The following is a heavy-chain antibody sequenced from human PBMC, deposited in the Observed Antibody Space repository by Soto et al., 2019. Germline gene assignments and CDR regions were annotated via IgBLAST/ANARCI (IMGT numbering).Heavy chain of an antibody. CDR2: IYYSGST. V-gene: IGHV4-61*01. CDR1: GGSVSSGSYY. CDR3: ARDRDDSTGYYIDY. D-gene: IGHD3-22*01. Sequence: NPSETLSLTCTVSGGSVSSGSYYWSWIRQPPGKGLEWIGYIYYSGSTNYNPSLKSRVTMSVDTSKNQFSLKLSSVTAADTAVYYCARDRDDSTGYYIDYWGQGTLVTVSS. J-gene: IGHJ4*02.